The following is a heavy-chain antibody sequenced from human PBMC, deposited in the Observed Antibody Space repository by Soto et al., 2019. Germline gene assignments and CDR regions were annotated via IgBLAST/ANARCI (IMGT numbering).Heavy chain of an antibody. V-gene: IGHV3-23*01. Sequence: EVQLLESGGGLVQPGGSPRLSCAASGFTFSSYAMSWVRQAPGKGLEWVSAISGSGGSTYYADSVKGRFTISRDNSKNTLYLQMNSLRAEDTAVYYCAKSVDGIAAAGTSAEYFQHWGQGTLVTVSS. J-gene: IGHJ1*01. CDR1: GFTFSSYA. CDR2: ISGSGGST. D-gene: IGHD6-13*01. CDR3: AKSVDGIAAAGTSAEYFQH.